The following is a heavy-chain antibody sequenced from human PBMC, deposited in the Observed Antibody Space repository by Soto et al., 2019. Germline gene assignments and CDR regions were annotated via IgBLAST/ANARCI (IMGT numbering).Heavy chain of an antibody. D-gene: IGHD1-1*01. CDR3: AKPRYNWNFAAFDI. J-gene: IGHJ3*02. CDR2: ISNIGGST. Sequence: EVQLLESGGGLVQPGGSLRLSCAASGFTFSSYAMSWVRQAPGKGLEWVSAISNIGGSTYYADSVKGRFTISRDNSKNSLYLQMNSLRAEDTAVYYCAKPRYNWNFAAFDIWGQGTMVTVSS. CDR1: GFTFSSYA. V-gene: IGHV3-23*01.